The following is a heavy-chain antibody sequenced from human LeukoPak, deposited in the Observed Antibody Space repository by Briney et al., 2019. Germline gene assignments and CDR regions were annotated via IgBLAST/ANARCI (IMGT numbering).Heavy chain of an antibody. D-gene: IGHD6-19*01. CDR2: ISAYNDNT. V-gene: IGHV1-18*01. CDR1: GYTFSTYG. Sequence: ASVKVSCKASGYTFSTYGISWVRQAPGQGLEWMGWISAYNDNTEYAQKFQGRVTMTTDTSVSTAYMELRSLRSDDTAVYYCARDPPHSSGPNSPCFEYWGQGTLVTVSS. CDR3: ARDPPHSSGPNSPCFEY. J-gene: IGHJ4*02.